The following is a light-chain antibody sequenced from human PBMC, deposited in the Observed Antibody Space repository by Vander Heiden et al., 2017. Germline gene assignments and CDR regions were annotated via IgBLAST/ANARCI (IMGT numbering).Light chain of an antibody. CDR1: QSISSW. CDR3: GQDDRVVS. J-gene: IGKJ4*01. V-gene: IGKV1-5*03. CDR2: KAS. Sequence: DIQMTQSPSTLSASVGDRVTITCRASQSISSWLAWYQQKPGKAPKLLIYKASSLESGVPSRFSGSGSGTEFTLTISSLQPHNFATYYCGQDDRVVSFGAGTKVEIK.